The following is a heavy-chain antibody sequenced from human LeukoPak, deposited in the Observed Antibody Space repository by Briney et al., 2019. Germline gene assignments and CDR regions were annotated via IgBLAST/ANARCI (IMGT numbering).Heavy chain of an antibody. CDR3: ATSYTTGNDY. CDR1: GYTFTDYY. Sequence: ASVKVSCKVSGYTFTDYYMHWVQQAPGKGLEWMGLVDPEDGETIYAEKFQGRDTITADTSTDTAYMELSSLRSEDTAVYYCATSYTTGNDYWGQGTLVTVSS. D-gene: IGHD3-16*01. CDR2: VDPEDGET. J-gene: IGHJ4*02. V-gene: IGHV1-69-2*01.